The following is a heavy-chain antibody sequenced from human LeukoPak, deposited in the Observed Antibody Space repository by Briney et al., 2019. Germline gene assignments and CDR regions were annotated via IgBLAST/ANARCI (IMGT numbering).Heavy chain of an antibody. J-gene: IGHJ4*02. Sequence: GGSLRLSCAASGFSFITYAMIWVRPAPGEGLEWVSFISGNGDTTYYADSVKGRFTISRDNSSNTVYLQMNSLRGDDTAVYYFVKDVHWSTYWGQGTLVTVSS. D-gene: IGHD2-8*02. CDR2: ISGNGDTT. CDR3: VKDVHWSTY. CDR1: GFSFITYA. V-gene: IGHV3-23*01.